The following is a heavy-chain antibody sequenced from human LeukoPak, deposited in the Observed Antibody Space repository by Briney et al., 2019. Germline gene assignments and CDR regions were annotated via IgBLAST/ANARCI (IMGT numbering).Heavy chain of an antibody. CDR3: ARDQGGFDY. CDR1: GYTFTSND. CDR2: IYPRDGST. Sequence: ASVKVSCKASGYTFTSNDIHWVRQAPGQGLEWMGMIYPRDGSTSYAQKFQGRVTVTRDTSTSTVHMELSGLRSEDTAVYYCARDQGGFDYWGQGTLVTVSS. J-gene: IGHJ4*02. V-gene: IGHV1-46*01.